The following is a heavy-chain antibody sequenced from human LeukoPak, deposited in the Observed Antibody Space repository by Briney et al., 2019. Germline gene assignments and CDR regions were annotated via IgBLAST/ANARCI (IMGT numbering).Heavy chain of an antibody. J-gene: IGHJ4*02. Sequence: SETLSFTCAVYGGSFSGYYWSWIRQPPGKGLEWIGEINHSGSTNYNPSLKSRVTISVDTSKNQFSLRLSSVTAADTAVYYCASLLDTLNYDFWSGYLDYWGQGTLVTVSS. CDR3: ASLLDTLNYDFWSGYLDY. CDR2: INHSGST. D-gene: IGHD3-3*01. CDR1: GGSFSGYY. V-gene: IGHV4-34*01.